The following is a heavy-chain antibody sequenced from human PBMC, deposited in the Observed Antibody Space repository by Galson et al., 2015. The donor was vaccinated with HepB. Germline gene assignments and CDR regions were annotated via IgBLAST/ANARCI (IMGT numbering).Heavy chain of an antibody. CDR2: ISCNSSTI. D-gene: IGHD6-19*01. Sequence: SLRLSCAASGFTFSSYSMNWVRQAPGKGLEWVSDISCNSSTIYYADSVKGRFTISRDNAKNSLYLQMNSLRAEDTAVYYCARDAYSSCWSPFDYWGQGTLVTVSS. CDR1: GFTFSSYS. CDR3: ARDAYSSCWSPFDY. V-gene: IGHV3-48*01. J-gene: IGHJ4*02.